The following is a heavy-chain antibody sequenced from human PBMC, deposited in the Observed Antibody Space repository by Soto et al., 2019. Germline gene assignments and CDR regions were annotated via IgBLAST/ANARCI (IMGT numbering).Heavy chain of an antibody. J-gene: IGHJ3*02. D-gene: IGHD2-2*01. CDR3: ARVLYCSSTSCYFEMDDAFDI. CDR2: INPNSGTT. V-gene: IGHV1-8*02. CDR1: GGTFSSYA. Sequence: ASVKVSCKASGGTFSSYAISWVRQAPGQGLEWMGGINPNSGTTSYAQKFQGRVTMTRNTSISTAYMELSSLRSEDTAVYYCARVLYCSSTSCYFEMDDAFDIWGQGTMVTVSS.